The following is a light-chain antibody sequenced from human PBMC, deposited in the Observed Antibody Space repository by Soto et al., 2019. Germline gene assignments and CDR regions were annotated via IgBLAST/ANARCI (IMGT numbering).Light chain of an antibody. Sequence: QSVLTQPASVSGSPGQSITISCSGTSSDVGGYDYVSWYQQCPGKAPKVIIYDVTKRPSGVSNRFTGSKSGNTASLTISGLQAEDEADYHCSSTSSSNTPVVFGGGTKVTVL. CDR1: SSDVGGYDY. CDR3: SSTSSSNTPVV. J-gene: IGLJ2*01. CDR2: DVT. V-gene: IGLV2-14*01.